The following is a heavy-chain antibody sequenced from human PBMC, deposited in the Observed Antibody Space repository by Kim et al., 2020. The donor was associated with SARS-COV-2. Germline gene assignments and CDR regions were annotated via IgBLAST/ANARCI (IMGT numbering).Heavy chain of an antibody. J-gene: IGHJ4*02. Sequence: GGSLRLSCAASGFTFSSYAMSWVRQAPGKGLEWVSAISGSGGSTYYADSVKGRFTISRDNSKNTLYLQMNSLRAEDTAVYYCAKALDTPPLWFGELVGGLDYWGQGTLVTVSS. CDR3: AKALDTPPLWFGELVGGLDY. CDR2: ISGSGGST. CDR1: GFTFSSYA. V-gene: IGHV3-23*01. D-gene: IGHD3-10*01.